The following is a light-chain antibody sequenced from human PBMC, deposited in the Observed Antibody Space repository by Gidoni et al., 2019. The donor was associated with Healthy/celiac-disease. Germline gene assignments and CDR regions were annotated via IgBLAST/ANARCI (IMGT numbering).Light chain of an antibody. Sequence: DIQMTQSPSSLSASVGDRVTITCRASQSISSYLNWYQQKPGKAPMLLIYAASSLQSGVSSRFSGSGSGTDFTLTISSLQPEDFATYYCQQSYSTPPYTFGQGTKLEIK. J-gene: IGKJ2*01. V-gene: IGKV1-39*01. CDR1: QSISSY. CDR2: AAS. CDR3: QQSYSTPPYT.